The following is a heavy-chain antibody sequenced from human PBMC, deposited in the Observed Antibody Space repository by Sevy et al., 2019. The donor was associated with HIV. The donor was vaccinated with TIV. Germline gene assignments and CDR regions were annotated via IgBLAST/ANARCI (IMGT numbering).Heavy chain of an antibody. CDR3: AKSASADIGGVLGGDAYDI. J-gene: IGHJ3*02. D-gene: IGHD3-16*02. V-gene: IGHV3-23*01. CDR1: GFTFSSYA. Sequence: GGSLRLSCAASGFTFSSYAMSWVRQAPGKGLEWVSAISGSGGSTYYADSVKGRFTISRDNSRNTLYLQMNSLRAEDTAVHYWAKSASADIGGVLGGDAYDIWGQGTMVTVSS. CDR2: ISGSGGST.